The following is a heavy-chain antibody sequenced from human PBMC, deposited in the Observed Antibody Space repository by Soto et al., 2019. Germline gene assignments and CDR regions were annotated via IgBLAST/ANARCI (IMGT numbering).Heavy chain of an antibody. CDR2: ISYDGSNK. D-gene: IGHD1-26*01. V-gene: IGHV3-30-3*01. J-gene: IGHJ4*02. CDR1: GFTFSSYA. CDR3: ARAPAKGATTLDY. Sequence: HPGGSLRLSCAASGFTFSSYAMHWVRQAPGKGLEWVAVISYDGSNKYYADSVKGRFTISRDNSKNTLYLQMNSLRAEDTAVYYCARAPAKGATTLDYWGQGTLVTVSS.